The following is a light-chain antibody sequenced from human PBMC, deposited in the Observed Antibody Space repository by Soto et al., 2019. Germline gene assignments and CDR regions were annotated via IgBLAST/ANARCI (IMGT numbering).Light chain of an antibody. J-gene: IGKJ3*01. CDR2: DAS. CDR1: QSVSSY. CDR3: QQRSNWPLLFT. V-gene: IGKV3-11*01. Sequence: EIVLTQSPATLSLSPGERATLSCRASQSVSSYLAWYQQKPGQAPRLLIYDASNRATGIPARFSGSGSGTDFTLTISSLEPEDFAVYYCQQRSNWPLLFTFGPGTKVYIK.